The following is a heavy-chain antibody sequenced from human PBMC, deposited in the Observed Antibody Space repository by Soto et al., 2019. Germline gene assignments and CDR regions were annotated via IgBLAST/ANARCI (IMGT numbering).Heavy chain of an antibody. CDR2: IYYSGST. J-gene: IGHJ1*01. D-gene: IGHD2-15*01. CDR3: VRGYCSGGSCRIYFQH. V-gene: IGHV4-59*08. Sequence: SETLSLTCTVSGGSISSYYWSWIRQPPGKGLEWIGYIYYSGSTNYNPSLKSRVTISVDTSKNQFSLKLSSVTAADTAVYYCVRGYCSGGSCRIYFQHWGQGTLVTVSS. CDR1: GGSISSYY.